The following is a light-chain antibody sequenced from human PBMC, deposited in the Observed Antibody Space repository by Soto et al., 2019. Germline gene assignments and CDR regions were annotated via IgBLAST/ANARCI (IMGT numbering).Light chain of an antibody. CDR3: QQYNSWLWT. CDR2: GAS. J-gene: IGKJ1*01. Sequence: EIAMTQSPATLSFSPGERATLSCRASQSVSSKLAWYQQKPGQAPRLLIYGASTRATGIPARFSGSGSGTEFTLIISSLQSEDSAVYYCQQYNSWLWTFGQGTKVDIK. V-gene: IGKV3-15*01. CDR1: QSVSSK.